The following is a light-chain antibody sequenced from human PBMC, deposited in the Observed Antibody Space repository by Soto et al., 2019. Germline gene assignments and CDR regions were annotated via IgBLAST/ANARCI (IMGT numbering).Light chain of an antibody. CDR2: DVS. CDR1: SSEVGGYNY. J-gene: IGLJ1*01. CDR3: CTYAGSSHV. V-gene: IGLV2-14*01. Sequence: QSVLTQPASVSGSPGQSITISCTGTSSEVGGYNYVSWYQQHPGKAPKLMIYDVSNRPSGVSNRFSGSKSGNTASLTISRLNAEYEVDQYCCTYAGSSHVFRPGTKVTVL.